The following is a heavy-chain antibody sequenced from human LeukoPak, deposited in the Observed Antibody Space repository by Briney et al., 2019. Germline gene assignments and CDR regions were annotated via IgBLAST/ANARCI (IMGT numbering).Heavy chain of an antibody. CDR2: IYYSGST. CDR1: GGSISSGGYY. CDR3: ARDGGGYCSSTSCNWFDP. D-gene: IGHD2-2*01. J-gene: IGHJ5*02. Sequence: SETLSLTCTVSGGSISSGGYYRSWIRQHPGKGLEWIGYIYYSGSTYYNPSLKSRVTTSVDTSKNQFSLKLSSVTAADTAVYYCARDGGGYCSSTSCNWFDPWGQGTLVTVSS. V-gene: IGHV4-31*03.